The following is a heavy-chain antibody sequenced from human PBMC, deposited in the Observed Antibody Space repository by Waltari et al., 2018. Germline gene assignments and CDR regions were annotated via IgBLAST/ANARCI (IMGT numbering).Heavy chain of an antibody. CDR3: ARAYTYITGRTGAFDI. D-gene: IGHD1-20*01. J-gene: IGHJ3*02. CDR2: IIPISCTA. CDR1: GGTFSSYA. Sequence: QVQLVQSGAEVKKPGSSVKVSCKASGGTFSSYAISWVRQAPGQGLEWMGGIIPISCTAKYGHKFQGRVTITADESTSTAYMELSSLRSEDTAVYYCARAYTYITGRTGAFDIWGQGTMVTVSS. V-gene: IGHV1-69*01.